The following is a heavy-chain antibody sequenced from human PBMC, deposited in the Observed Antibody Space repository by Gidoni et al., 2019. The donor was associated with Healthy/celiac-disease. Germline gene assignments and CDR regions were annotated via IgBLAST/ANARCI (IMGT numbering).Heavy chain of an antibody. J-gene: IGHJ4*02. Sequence: QVQLVESGGGVVEPGRSLSLSCAASGCTFRSYGMHWVRQAPGKGLEWVAVIWYDGSNKYYADSVKDRFTISRDNSKNTLYLQMNSLRAEDTAVYYCAREISYSSGWELDYWGQGTLVTVSS. CDR2: IWYDGSNK. V-gene: IGHV3-33*01. CDR3: AREISYSSGWELDY. D-gene: IGHD6-19*01. CDR1: GCTFRSYG.